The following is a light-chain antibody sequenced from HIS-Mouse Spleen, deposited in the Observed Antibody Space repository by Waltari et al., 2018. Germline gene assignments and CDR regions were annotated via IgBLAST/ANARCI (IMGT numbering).Light chain of an antibody. CDR3: MIWHSSAWV. CDR1: SGINVGTYR. Sequence: QAVLTQPSSLSASPGASASLTCTLRSGINVGTYRIYWYQQKPGSPPQYLLRYKSDSDKQQGSGVPSRFSGSKDASANAGILLISGLQSEDEADYYCMIWHSSAWVFGGGTKLTAL. J-gene: IGLJ3*02. CDR2: YKSDSDK. V-gene: IGLV5-45*02.